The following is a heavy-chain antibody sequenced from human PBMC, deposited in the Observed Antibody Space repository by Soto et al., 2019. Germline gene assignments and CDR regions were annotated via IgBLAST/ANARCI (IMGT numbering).Heavy chain of an antibody. V-gene: IGHV2-5*02. J-gene: IGHJ3*02. Sequence: QITLKESGPTLVKPTQTLTLTCTFSGFSLSTSGVGVGWIRQPPGKALEWLALIYWDDDKRYSPSLKSRLTITKDTSKNQVVLTMTNMDPVDTATYYCAHLHSSQDQAWAFDIWGQGTMVTVSS. CDR3: AHLHSSQDQAWAFDI. CDR2: IYWDDDK. CDR1: GFSLSTSGVG. D-gene: IGHD6-13*01.